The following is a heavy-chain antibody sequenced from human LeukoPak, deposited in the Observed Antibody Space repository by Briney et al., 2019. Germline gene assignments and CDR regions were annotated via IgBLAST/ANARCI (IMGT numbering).Heavy chain of an antibody. CDR1: GFTFDDYG. J-gene: IGHJ4*02. D-gene: IGHD3-10*01. Sequence: GGSLRLSCAASGFTFDDYGMSWVRQAPGKGLEWVSGINWNSGSTGYADSVKGRFTISRDNAKNSLYLQMNSLRAEDTALYHCAREGRELLWFGELSPYYFDYWGQGTLVTVSS. CDR2: INWNSGST. CDR3: AREGRELLWFGELSPYYFDY. V-gene: IGHV3-20*01.